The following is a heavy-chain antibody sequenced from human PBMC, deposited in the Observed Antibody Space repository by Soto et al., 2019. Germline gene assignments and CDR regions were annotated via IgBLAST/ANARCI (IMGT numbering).Heavy chain of an antibody. J-gene: IGHJ5*02. CDR2: INAGNGNT. CDR3: ARGVEMATWFDP. V-gene: IGHV1-3*01. D-gene: IGHD5-12*01. CDR1: GYTFASYA. Sequence: ASVKVSCKASGYTFASYAMHWVRQAPGQRLEWMGWINAGNGNTKYSQKFQGRVTITRDTSASTAYMELSSLRSEDTAVYYCARGVEMATWFDPWGQGTLVTVSS.